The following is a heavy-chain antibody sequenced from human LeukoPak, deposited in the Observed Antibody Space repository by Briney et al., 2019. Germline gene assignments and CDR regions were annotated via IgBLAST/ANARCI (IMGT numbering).Heavy chain of an antibody. J-gene: IGHJ4*02. CDR1: GFAFSSRI. V-gene: IGHV3-23*01. Sequence: GGSLRLSCAASGFAFSSRIMSWVRQAPGEGLEWVSSISGSGDSTNYRDSVKGRFTISRDNSKNTLYLQMNSLRVEDTAAYYCAHMTGFDYWGQGSLVTASS. CDR2: ISGSGDST. CDR3: AHMTGFDY. D-gene: IGHD3-9*01.